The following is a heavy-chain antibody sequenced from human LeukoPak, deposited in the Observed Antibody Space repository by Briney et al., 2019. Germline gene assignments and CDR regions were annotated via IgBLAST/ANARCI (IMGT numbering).Heavy chain of an antibody. V-gene: IGHV3-53*01. Sequence: GGSLRLSCAASGFTVSSNYMSGVRQAPGKGREWVSVIYSAGSTYYADSVKGRFPISIDNSKNTVYLQMNSLRAEDTAVYYCARALVAAAGKSFDYWGQGTLVTVSS. CDR2: IYSAGST. J-gene: IGHJ4*02. CDR1: GFTVSSNY. D-gene: IGHD6-13*01. CDR3: ARALVAAAGKSFDY.